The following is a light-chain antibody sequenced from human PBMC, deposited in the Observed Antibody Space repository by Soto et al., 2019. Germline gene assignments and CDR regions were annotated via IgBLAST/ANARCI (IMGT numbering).Light chain of an antibody. V-gene: IGKV3-11*01. CDR2: DAS. CDR3: QQRSNWPLT. J-gene: IGKJ4*01. CDR1: QSVSNY. Sequence: EIVLTQSPATLSLSPGERATLSCRASQSVSNYVAWYQQKPGQAPRLLFYDASNRATGIPARFSGSGSGTDFTLTNSSLEPADFAVYYCQQRSNWPLTFGGGTKVEIK.